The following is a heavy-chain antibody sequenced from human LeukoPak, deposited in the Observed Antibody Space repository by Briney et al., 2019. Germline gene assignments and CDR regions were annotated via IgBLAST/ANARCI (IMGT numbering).Heavy chain of an antibody. V-gene: IGHV3-23*01. D-gene: IGHD6-19*01. Sequence: GGSLRLSCAASGFTFSSYAMSWVRQAPGKGLEWVSAISGSGGSTYYADSVKGRYTISRDNSKNTLFWLMNSLRAEDTAVYYCARPRYTSGWSDFDYWGQGTLVTVSS. CDR1: GFTFSSYA. J-gene: IGHJ4*02. CDR2: ISGSGGST. CDR3: ARPRYTSGWSDFDY.